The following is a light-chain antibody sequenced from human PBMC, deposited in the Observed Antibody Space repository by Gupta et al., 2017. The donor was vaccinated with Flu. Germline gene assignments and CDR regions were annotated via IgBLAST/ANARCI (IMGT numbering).Light chain of an antibody. CDR2: WAS. CDR3: QQYYSTPWT. J-gene: IGKJ1*01. V-gene: IGKV4-1*01. CDR1: QNVLYISNNKSY. Sequence: DIVMTQSPDSLAVSLGERATINCKSSQNVLYISNNKSYLAWYQQKPGQPPELLIYWASTRESGVPDRFSGSGSGTDFTLTISSLQAKDVAVYYCQQYYSTPWTFGQGISVEIK.